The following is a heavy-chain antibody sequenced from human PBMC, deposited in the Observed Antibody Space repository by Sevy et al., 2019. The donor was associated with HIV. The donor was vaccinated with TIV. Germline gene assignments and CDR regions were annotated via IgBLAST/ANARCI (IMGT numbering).Heavy chain of an antibody. CDR3: ARSVYGSGTYLNDY. V-gene: IGHV1-2*02. Sequence: ASVKVSCKASGYYFTGYYVHWVRQAPGQGLEWMGWINPNGGGTNIGQKFHGRVTMSRDTSITTAYMELIRLRSNDTGLYYYARSVYGSGTYLNDYWGQGTLVTVSS. CDR1: GYYFTGYY. D-gene: IGHD3-10*01. J-gene: IGHJ4*02. CDR2: INPNGGGT.